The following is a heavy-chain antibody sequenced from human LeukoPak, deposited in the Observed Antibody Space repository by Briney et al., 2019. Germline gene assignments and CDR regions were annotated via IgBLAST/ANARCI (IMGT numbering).Heavy chain of an antibody. CDR2: INPNSGGT. Sequence: ASVKVSCKASVYTFTGYSMHWGRHAPRQGLGWMGWINPNSGGTNYAQKLQGRVTMSRDTSISTAYMEVSRLRSDDTAVYYCARDRVTTNTPYFDYWGQGTLVTVSS. D-gene: IGHD4-17*01. J-gene: IGHJ4*02. CDR3: ARDRVTTNTPYFDY. CDR1: VYTFTGYS. V-gene: IGHV1-2*02.